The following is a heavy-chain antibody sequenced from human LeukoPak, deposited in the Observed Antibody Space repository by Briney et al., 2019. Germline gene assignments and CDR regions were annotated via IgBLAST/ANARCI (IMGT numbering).Heavy chain of an antibody. Sequence: ASVKVSCKASGYTFTSYAMHWVRQAPGQRLEWMGWISAGNGNTKYSQKFQGRVTITRDTSASTAYMELSSLRSEDTAVYYCAREDSFDYWGQGTLVTVSS. CDR1: GYTFTSYA. J-gene: IGHJ4*02. CDR2: ISAGNGNT. V-gene: IGHV1-3*01. CDR3: AREDSFDY.